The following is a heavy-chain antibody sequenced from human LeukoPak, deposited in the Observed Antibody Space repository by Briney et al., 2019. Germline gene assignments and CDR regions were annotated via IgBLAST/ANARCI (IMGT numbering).Heavy chain of an antibody. J-gene: IGHJ6*03. CDR2: ISYDGSNK. D-gene: IGHD3-10*01. V-gene: IGHV3-30*18. Sequence: GGSLRLSCAASGFTFSSYSMNRVRQAPGKGLEWVAVISYDGSNKYYADSVKGRFTISRDNSKNTLYLQMNSLRAEDTAVYYCAKGVGGSANYYYMDVWGKGTTVTVSS. CDR3: AKGVGGSANYYYMDV. CDR1: GFTFSSYS.